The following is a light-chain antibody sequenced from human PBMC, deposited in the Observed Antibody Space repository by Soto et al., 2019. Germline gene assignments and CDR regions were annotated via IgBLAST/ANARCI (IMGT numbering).Light chain of an antibody. J-gene: IGKJ5*01. CDR3: QQYDNLPLT. Sequence: EMVLTQSPATLSVSPGGRATLSCMASQSISDTLAWYQQKPGQAPRLLIHGASTRATGFPARFSGSGSGTDFTLTISSLQSEDIATYYCQQYDNLPLTFGQGTRLEIK. CDR1: QSISDT. CDR2: GAS. V-gene: IGKV3-15*01.